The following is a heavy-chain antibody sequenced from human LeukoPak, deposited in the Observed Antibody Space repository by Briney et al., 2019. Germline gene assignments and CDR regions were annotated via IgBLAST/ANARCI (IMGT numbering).Heavy chain of an antibody. V-gene: IGHV3-23*01. Sequence: GGSLRLSCTPSTFAINIYAMTWVRQAPGKGLEWVSSITVNGGDIYYADSVRGGFTISRDNSKNTLYLQMNSMRAEDTAVYYCAKDRNGNYVGAFDSWDQGTMVTVSS. D-gene: IGHD1-7*01. CDR2: ITVNGGDI. J-gene: IGHJ3*02. CDR1: TFAINIYA. CDR3: AKDRNGNYVGAFDS.